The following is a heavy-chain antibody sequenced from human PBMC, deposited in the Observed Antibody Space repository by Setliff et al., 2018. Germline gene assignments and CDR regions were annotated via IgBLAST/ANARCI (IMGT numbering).Heavy chain of an antibody. CDR1: GFTFTDYA. Sequence: GWSLRLSCVASGFTFTDYAMSWVRQAPGKGLEWVSTIYRGDRSTFYADSVQGRFIIFRDGSKNTLYLQMDSLRGEDTAVYYCAKPRLELRWGFEYWGQGTPVTVSS. CDR3: AKPRLELRWGFEY. J-gene: IGHJ4*02. CDR2: IYRGDRST. V-gene: IGHV3-23*03. D-gene: IGHD1-7*01.